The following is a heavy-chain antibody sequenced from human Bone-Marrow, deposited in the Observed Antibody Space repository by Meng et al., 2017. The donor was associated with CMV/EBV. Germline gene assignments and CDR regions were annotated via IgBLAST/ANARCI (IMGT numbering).Heavy chain of an antibody. CDR3: ARDVSSVTWFDP. Sequence: QVTVLDAAPALLTPSETLSLTCTVSGCSISSYYWSGIRQPAGKGLEWIGRIYTSGSTNYNPSLKSRVTMSVDTSKNQFSLKLSSVTAADTAVYYCARDVSSVTWFDPWGQGTLVTVSS. CDR2: IYTSGST. V-gene: IGHV4-4*07. D-gene: IGHD4-11*01. CDR1: GCSISSYY. J-gene: IGHJ5*02.